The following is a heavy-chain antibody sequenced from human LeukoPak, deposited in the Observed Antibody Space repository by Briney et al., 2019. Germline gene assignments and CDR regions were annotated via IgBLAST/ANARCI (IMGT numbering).Heavy chain of an antibody. D-gene: IGHD7-27*01. CDR2: IYTSGST. J-gene: IGHJ6*02. V-gene: IGHV4-61*02. CDR1: GGSISSGSYY. Sequence: SETLSLTCTVSGGSISSGSYYWSWNRQPAGKGLEWIGRIYTSGSTSYNPSLKSRVTISVDTSKNQFSLKLSSVTAADTAVYYCARDFGGAGDTYHYYYYGMDVWGQGTTVTVSS. CDR3: ARDFGGAGDTYHYYYYGMDV.